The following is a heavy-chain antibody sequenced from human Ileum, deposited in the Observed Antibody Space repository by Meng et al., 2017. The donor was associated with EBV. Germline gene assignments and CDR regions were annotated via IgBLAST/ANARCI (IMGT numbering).Heavy chain of an antibody. Sequence: QVQLQESGPGLVXPXXXXXFTCTVSGGSISSGDYYWCWIRQPPGKGLEWIGYIYYSGSTYYNPSLKSRVTISVDTSKNQFSLKLSSVTAADTAVYYCARGPTTYFDYWGQGTLVTVSS. CDR2: IYYSGST. CDR1: GGSISSGDYY. D-gene: IGHD4-17*01. V-gene: IGHV4-30-4*01. J-gene: IGHJ4*02. CDR3: ARGPTTYFDY.